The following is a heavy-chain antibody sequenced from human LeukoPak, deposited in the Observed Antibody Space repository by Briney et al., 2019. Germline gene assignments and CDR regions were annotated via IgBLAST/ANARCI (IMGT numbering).Heavy chain of an antibody. CDR3: ARTTALYSSGRLNGMDV. Sequence: GESLKISCKGSGYSFTSYWISWVRQMPGKGLEWMGRIDPSDSHTNYSPSFQGHVTISADKSISTAYLQWSSLKASDTAMYYCARTTALYSSGRLNGMDVWGKGTTVTVSS. J-gene: IGHJ6*04. CDR1: GYSFTSYW. V-gene: IGHV5-10-1*01. D-gene: IGHD6-19*01. CDR2: IDPSDSHT.